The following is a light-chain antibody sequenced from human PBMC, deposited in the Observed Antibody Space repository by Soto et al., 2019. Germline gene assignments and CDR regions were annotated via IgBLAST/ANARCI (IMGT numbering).Light chain of an antibody. J-gene: IGLJ3*02. V-gene: IGLV1-44*01. CDR3: ASWDDSLNGPV. CDR2: SDN. Sequence: QSVLTQPPSASGTPGQRVTMSCSGSSSNIVSYSVSWYLHLPGTAPKLLIYSDNQRPSGVPDRFSGSKSGTSASLAISGLQSEDEADYYGASWDDSLNGPVFGGGTKVTVL. CDR1: SSNIVSYS.